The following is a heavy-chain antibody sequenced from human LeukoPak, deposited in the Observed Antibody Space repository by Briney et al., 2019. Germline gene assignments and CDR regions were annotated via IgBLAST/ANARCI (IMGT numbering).Heavy chain of an antibody. CDR2: ISRSGSTK. CDR3: AKDLCSSTSCYAFDY. V-gene: IGHV3-11*01. D-gene: IGHD2-2*01. CDR1: GFTFSDYN. Sequence: GGSLRLSCAASGFTFSDYNMRWIRQAPGKGLEWVSSISRSGSTKYYADSVKGRFTISRDNAKNSLFLQMNSLRAEDTALYYCAKDLCSSTSCYAFDYWGQGTLVTVSS. J-gene: IGHJ4*02.